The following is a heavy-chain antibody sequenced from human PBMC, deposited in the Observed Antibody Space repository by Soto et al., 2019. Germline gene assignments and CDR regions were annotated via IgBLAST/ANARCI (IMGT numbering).Heavy chain of an antibody. J-gene: IGHJ4*02. Sequence: EVQLVESGGGLVQPGGSLRLSCAASKFTFSSSWMTWVRQAPGKGLEWVANIKQDGSEKYYVDSVKGRFTISRDNGKNSLYLQMISLTAEDPAVYYCARGFRNFDYWGQGPLVTVSS. CDR3: ARGFRNFDY. CDR2: IKQDGSEK. CDR1: KFTFSSSW. V-gene: IGHV3-7*01.